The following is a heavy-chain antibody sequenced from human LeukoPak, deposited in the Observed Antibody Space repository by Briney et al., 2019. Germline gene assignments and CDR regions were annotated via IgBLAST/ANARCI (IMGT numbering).Heavy chain of an antibody. Sequence: GGSLRLSCAASRFTFSSYNMNWVRQAPGKGLEWTSHISASSGTIYYADSVKGRFTISRDNAKDSLYLQMNSLRAEDTAAYYCSRESRPAALDYWGQGTLVTVSS. D-gene: IGHD2-2*01. CDR3: SRESRPAALDY. J-gene: IGHJ4*02. V-gene: IGHV3-48*04. CDR2: ISASSGTI. CDR1: RFTFSSYN.